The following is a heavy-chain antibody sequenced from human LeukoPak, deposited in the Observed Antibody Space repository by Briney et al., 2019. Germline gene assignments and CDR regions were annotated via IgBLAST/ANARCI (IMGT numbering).Heavy chain of an antibody. CDR1: GFTFSRYW. J-gene: IGHJ3*02. V-gene: IGHV3-7*01. Sequence: PGGSLRLSCAASGFTFSRYWMTWVRQAPGKGLEWVANIKQDGSEKNYVDSVKGRFTISRDNAKNSLYLQMNSLRAEDTAVYYCARDGYDDLSAFDIWGQGTMVTVSS. CDR3: ARDGYDDLSAFDI. CDR2: IKQDGSEK. D-gene: IGHD3/OR15-3a*01.